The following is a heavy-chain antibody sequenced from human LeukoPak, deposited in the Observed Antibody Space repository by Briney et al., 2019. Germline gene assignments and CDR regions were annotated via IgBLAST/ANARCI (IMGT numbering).Heavy chain of an antibody. V-gene: IGHV3-23*01. CDR1: GFTVSSNY. D-gene: IGHD2-15*01. J-gene: IGHJ4*02. CDR3: ARSGLNRFDY. Sequence: GGSLRLSCAASGFTVSSNYMSWVRQAPGKGLEWVSTFSGSGGSTYYADSVKGRFSISRDNSKNTLYLQMNSLRAEDTAAYYCARSGLNRFDYWGQGTLVTVSS. CDR2: FSGSGGST.